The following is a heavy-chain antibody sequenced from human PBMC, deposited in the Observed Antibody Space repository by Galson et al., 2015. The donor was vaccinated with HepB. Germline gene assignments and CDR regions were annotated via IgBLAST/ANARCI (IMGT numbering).Heavy chain of an antibody. V-gene: IGHV4-39*07. CDR1: GGSISSSSYY. Sequence: SETLSLTCTVSGGSISSSSYYWGWIRQPPGKGLEWIGSIYYSGSTYYNPSLKSRVTISVDTSKNQFSLRLSSVTAADTAVYYCARAPLVGSGRRSAFDIWGQGTMVTVSS. J-gene: IGHJ3*02. D-gene: IGHD3-10*01. CDR2: IYYSGST. CDR3: ARAPLVGSGRRSAFDI.